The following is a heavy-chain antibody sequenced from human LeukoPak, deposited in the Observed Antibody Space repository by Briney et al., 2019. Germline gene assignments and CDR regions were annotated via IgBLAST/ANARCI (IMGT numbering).Heavy chain of an antibody. J-gene: IGHJ4*02. CDR2: VKAGNGNT. CDR3: ARAEYYYDSSGYPIDH. D-gene: IGHD3-22*01. Sequence: GASVKGSLKGSGYTLTSYAFHLGGQAPRQRPEWVGWVKAGNGNTKYSQKFQGRVTITRDTSASTAYMELSSLRSEDTAVYYCARAEYYYDSSGYPIDHWGQGTLVTVSS. CDR1: GYTLTSYA. V-gene: IGHV1-3*01.